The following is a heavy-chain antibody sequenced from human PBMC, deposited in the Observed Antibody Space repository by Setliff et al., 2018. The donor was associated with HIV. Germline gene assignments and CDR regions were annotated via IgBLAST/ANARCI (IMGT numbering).Heavy chain of an antibody. CDR1: GFTFSKYR. D-gene: IGHD3-10*01. Sequence: PGGSLRLSCAASGFTFSKYRMSWVRQAPGKGLEWVASVNPDGSEASSVGSMKGRFTVSRDNAKNSLSLQMNSLRVEDTAIYYCADPPSGFWGQGTLVTVSS. CDR2: VNPDGSEA. CDR3: ADPPSGF. V-gene: IGHV3-7*01. J-gene: IGHJ4*02.